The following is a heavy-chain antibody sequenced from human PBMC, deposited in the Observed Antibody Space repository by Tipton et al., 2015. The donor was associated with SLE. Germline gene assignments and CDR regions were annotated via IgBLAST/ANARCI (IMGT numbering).Heavy chain of an antibody. CDR3: ARGIDPTSSRISGF. V-gene: IGHV3-9*01. CDR1: GFTFVDYA. Sequence: SLRLSCTSSGFTFVDYAMHWARQVPGKGLGWVAGKSWEGVSIGYADSLKGRFTISRDNAQNILYPQMKHLGVEDTALYYCARGIDPTSSRISGFWGQGTLLSVSS. CDR2: KSWEGVSI. D-gene: IGHD2-2*01. J-gene: IGHJ4*02.